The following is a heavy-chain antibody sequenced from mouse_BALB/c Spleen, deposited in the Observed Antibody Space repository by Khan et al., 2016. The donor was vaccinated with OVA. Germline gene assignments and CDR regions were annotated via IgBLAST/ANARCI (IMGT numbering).Heavy chain of an antibody. D-gene: IGHD3-3*01. CDR3: ARGRGY. CDR2: ISYSGST. V-gene: IGHV3-2*02. Sequence: EVQLQESGPGLVKPSQSLSLTCTVTGYSITSDYAWNWIRQFPGNRLEWMGYISYSGSTSYTPSLKSRLSITRDPSKHQFFLQLNSVTAEDTATYYFARGRGYWGQGTLVTVSA. CDR1: GYSITSDYA. J-gene: IGHJ3*02.